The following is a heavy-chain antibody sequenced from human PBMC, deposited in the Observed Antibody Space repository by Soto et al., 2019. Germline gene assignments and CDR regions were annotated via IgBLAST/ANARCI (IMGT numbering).Heavy chain of an antibody. CDR1: GFTFSSYS. CDR2: ISSSSSTI. V-gene: IGHV3-48*01. J-gene: IGHJ3*02. D-gene: IGHD2-8*01. CDR3: ARSPKWVAFDI. Sequence: PGGSLRLSCAASGFTFSSYSMNWVRQAPGKGLEWVSYISSSSSTIYYADSVKGRFTISRDNAKNSLYLQMNSLRAEDTAVYYCARSPKWVAFDIWGQGTMVTVSS.